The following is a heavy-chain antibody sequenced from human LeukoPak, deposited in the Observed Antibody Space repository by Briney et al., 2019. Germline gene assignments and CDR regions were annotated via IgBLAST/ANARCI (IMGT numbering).Heavy chain of an antibody. V-gene: IGHV4-61*02. CDR1: GGSISSGSYY. CDR2: IYTSGST. Sequence: SETLSLTCTVSGGSISSGSYYWSWIRQPAGRGLEWIGRIYTSGSTNYNPSLKSRVTISVDTSKNQFSLKLSSVTAADTAVYYCARENGDYDYWGQGTLVTVSS. CDR3: ARENGDYDY. D-gene: IGHD4-17*01. J-gene: IGHJ4*02.